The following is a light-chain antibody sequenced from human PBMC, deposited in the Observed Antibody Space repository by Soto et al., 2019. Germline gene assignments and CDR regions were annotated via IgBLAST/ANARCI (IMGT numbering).Light chain of an antibody. Sequence: AILMTQSPSSLSASTGDRVTITCRAGQGISTYLAWYQQKPGKAPKLLIYAASTLQSGVPSRFSGSGFGTDFTLTIGSLQSEDAATYYCQQFYTYPLTFGGGTKVEIK. J-gene: IGKJ4*01. CDR1: QGISTY. CDR2: AAS. CDR3: QQFYTYPLT. V-gene: IGKV1-8*01.